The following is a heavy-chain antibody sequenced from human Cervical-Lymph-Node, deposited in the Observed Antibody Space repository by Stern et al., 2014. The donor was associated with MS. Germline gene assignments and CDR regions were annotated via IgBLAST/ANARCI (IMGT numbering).Heavy chain of an antibody. Sequence: EVQLVESGGGLVQPGGSLRLSCAASGFPYSTYWLHWVRQPPGKGLEWVSRISTDGISTRYADAVKGRFTVSRDNAKSTVYLQMNGLGAEDTAVYYCARGGGGHSNSXXDYWGQGTLVTVSS. CDR1: GFPYSTYW. CDR3: ARGGGGHSNSXXDY. CDR2: ISTDGIST. D-gene: IGHD6-6*01. V-gene: IGHV3-74*02. J-gene: IGHJ4*02.